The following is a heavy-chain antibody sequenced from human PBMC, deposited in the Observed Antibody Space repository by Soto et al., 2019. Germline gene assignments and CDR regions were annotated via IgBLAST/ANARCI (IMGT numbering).Heavy chain of an antibody. CDR3: ARDGRRNAFDI. CDR2: IYYSGST. V-gene: IGHV4-31*03. D-gene: IGHD1-1*01. Sequence: SETLSLTCTVSGGSISSGGYYWSWIRQHPGKGLEWIGYIYYSGSTYYSPSLKSRVTTSVDTSKNQFSLKLSSVTAADTAVYYCARDGRRNAFDIWGQGTMVTVS. J-gene: IGHJ3*02. CDR1: GGSISSGGYY.